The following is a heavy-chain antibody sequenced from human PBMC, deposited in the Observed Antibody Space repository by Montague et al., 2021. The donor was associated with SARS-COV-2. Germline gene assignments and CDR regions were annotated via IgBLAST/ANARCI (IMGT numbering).Heavy chain of an antibody. CDR2: IISSGGST. CDR1: GITVSSYE. J-gene: IGHJ6*03. Sequence: SLRLSLSAAGITVSSYEMNWVRQAPGKGLEWVSKIISSGGSTYYADSVKGRFTIFRDNAKNSVFLQMNSLRAEDTAVYYCARGYSGYDWGGIGGYYYMDVWGKGTTVTVSS. CDR3: ARGYSGYDWGGIGGYYYMDV. V-gene: IGHV3-48*03. D-gene: IGHD5-12*01.